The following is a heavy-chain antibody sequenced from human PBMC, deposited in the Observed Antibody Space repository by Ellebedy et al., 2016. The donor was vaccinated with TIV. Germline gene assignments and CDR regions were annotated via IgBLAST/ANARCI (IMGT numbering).Heavy chain of an antibody. V-gene: IGHV3-72*01. CDR1: GLTFSDLF. CDR2: IKNIEYNYVT. Sequence: PGGSLRLSCAVSGLTFSDLFVDWVRQAPGKGLEWVGRIKNIEYNYVTEYAASVQGRFIISRDNSKSSGYLQMNGLRSEDTALYYCAAIRGVMGYWGQGTPVTVSS. J-gene: IGHJ4*02. CDR3: AAIRGVMGY. D-gene: IGHD3-10*01.